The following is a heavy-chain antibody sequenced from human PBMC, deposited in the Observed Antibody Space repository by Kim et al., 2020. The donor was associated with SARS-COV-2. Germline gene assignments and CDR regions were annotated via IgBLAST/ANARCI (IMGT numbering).Heavy chain of an antibody. Sequence: YAQKLQGRVTMTTDTSTSTAYMELRSLRSDDTAVYYCARTGLLWFGESRYWGQGTLVTVSS. CDR3: ARTGLLWFGESRY. J-gene: IGHJ4*02. D-gene: IGHD3-10*01. V-gene: IGHV1-18*01.